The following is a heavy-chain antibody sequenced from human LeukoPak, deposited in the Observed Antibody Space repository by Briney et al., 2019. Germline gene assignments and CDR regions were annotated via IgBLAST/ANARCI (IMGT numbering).Heavy chain of an antibody. CDR2: INPNSGGT. J-gene: IGHJ4*01. V-gene: IGHV1-2*02. CDR3: ARGRGAEVVSDVVY. Sequence: AAVKVSSKASGYIFTGYLMHWIRQAPGQGLERMGRINPNSGGTNYAQKFQGVVTLTRDASISTAYMELSSRRSADTTVHYSARGRGAEVVSDVVYSGHGTLVTVSS. CDR1: GYIFTGYL. D-gene: IGHD3-22*01.